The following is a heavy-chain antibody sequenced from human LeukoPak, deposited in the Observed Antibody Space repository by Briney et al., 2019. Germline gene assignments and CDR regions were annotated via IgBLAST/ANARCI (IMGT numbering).Heavy chain of an antibody. J-gene: IGHJ4*02. CDR3: ARDMYYYDSFVGY. V-gene: IGHV4-38-2*02. D-gene: IGHD3-22*01. CDR2: THHSGTT. CDR1: GYSISSGSY. Sequence: SETLSLTCTVSGYSISSGSYWGWIRQPPGKGLEWIGSTHHSGTTYYNPSLKSRVTISIDTSKNQFSLMLSSVTAADTAVYYCARDMYYYDSFVGYWGQGTLVTVSS.